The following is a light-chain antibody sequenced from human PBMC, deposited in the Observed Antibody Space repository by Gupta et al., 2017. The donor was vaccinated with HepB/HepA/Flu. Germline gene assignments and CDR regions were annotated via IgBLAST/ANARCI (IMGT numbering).Light chain of an antibody. Sequence: DLQLTQSPSTLSASVGDRVTITCRASQSIRSWLAWYQQKPGKAPKLRIYKASSLESGVPSRFSGTGSGTEFTLTISSLQPDDFATYYCQHYRTFGQGTKVEIK. V-gene: IGKV1-5*03. CDR2: KAS. CDR3: QHYRT. J-gene: IGKJ1*01. CDR1: QSIRSW.